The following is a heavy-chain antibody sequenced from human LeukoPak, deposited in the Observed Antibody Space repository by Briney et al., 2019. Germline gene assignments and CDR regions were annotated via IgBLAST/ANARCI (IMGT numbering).Heavy chain of an antibody. CDR2: IYSGGST. CDR3: ARVWSIAVAGHFDY. V-gene: IGHV3-66*01. D-gene: IGHD6-19*01. J-gene: IGHJ4*02. CDR1: GFTVSSNY. Sequence: PGGSLRLSCAASGFTVSSNYMSWVRQAPGKGLEWVSVIYSGGSTYYADSVKGRFTISRDNSKNTLYLQMNSLRAEDTAVYYCARVWSIAVAGHFDYWGQGTLVTVSS.